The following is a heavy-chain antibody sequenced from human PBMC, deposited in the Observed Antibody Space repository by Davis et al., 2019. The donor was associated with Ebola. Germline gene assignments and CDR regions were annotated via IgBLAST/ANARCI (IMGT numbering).Heavy chain of an antibody. V-gene: IGHV1-69*13. CDR1: GGTFSSYA. CDR3: ARDRTGYGGYYYGMDV. D-gene: IGHD5-12*01. CDR2: IIPIFGTA. Sequence: SVKVSCKASGGTFSSYAISWVRQAPGQGLEWMGGIIPIFGTANYAQKFQGRVTITADESTSTAYMELSSLRSEDTAVYYCARDRTGYGGYYYGMDVWGQGTTVTVSS. J-gene: IGHJ6*02.